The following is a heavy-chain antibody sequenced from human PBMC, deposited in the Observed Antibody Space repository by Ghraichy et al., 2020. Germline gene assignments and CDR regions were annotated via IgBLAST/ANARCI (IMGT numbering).Heavy chain of an antibody. CDR3: ARGIVVVPAIYYYYMDV. V-gene: IGHV4-34*01. J-gene: IGHJ6*03. CDR2: INHSGST. CDR1: GGSFSGYY. D-gene: IGHD2-2*01. Sequence: SETLSLTCAVYGGSFSGYYWSWIRQPPGKGLEWIGEINHSGSTNYNPSLKSRVTISVDTSKNQFSLKLSSVTAADTAVYYCARGIVVVPAIYYYYMDVWGKGTTVTVSS.